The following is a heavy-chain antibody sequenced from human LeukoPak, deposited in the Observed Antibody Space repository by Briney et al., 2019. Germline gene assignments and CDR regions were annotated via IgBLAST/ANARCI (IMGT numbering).Heavy chain of an antibody. V-gene: IGHV4-61*02. Sequence: SETLSLTCTVSGGSINSGTYYWGWIRQPAGKGLEWIGRIYSSGSTNYNPSLKSRVTISVDMSKNQFSLKLTSVTAADTAVYYCAIDANWHGEWFDPWGPGTLVTVSS. D-gene: IGHD1-1*01. CDR3: AIDANWHGEWFDP. J-gene: IGHJ5*02. CDR2: IYSSGST. CDR1: GGSINSGTYY.